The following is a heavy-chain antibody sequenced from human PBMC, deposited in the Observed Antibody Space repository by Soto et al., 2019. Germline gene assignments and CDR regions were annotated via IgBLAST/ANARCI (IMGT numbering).Heavy chain of an antibody. V-gene: IGHV5-51*01. J-gene: IGHJ6*02. CDR1: GYSFGSYW. CDR3: ARHRYISGPADTEMDA. Sequence: GESLKISCEGSGYSFGSYWIGWVRQMPGKGLEWMGIIYPGDSDTKYSPSFQGQVTMSVDKSISTAYLQWSSLKASDTAIYCCARHRYISGPADTEMDARGQRNTVTVS. D-gene: IGHD2-15*01. CDR2: IYPGDSDT.